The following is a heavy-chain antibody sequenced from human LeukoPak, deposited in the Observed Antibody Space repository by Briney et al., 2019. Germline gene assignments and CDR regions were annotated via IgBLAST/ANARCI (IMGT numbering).Heavy chain of an antibody. V-gene: IGHV4-30-2*03. CDR1: GGSISSGGYS. J-gene: IGHJ4*02. D-gene: IGHD3-10*01. CDR2: IYHSGST. CDR3: ARRQWFGELLSFDY. Sequence: SETLSLTCAVSGGSISSGGYSWSWIRQPPGRGLEWIGYIYHSGSTYYNPSLKSQVTISVDTSKNQFSLKLSSVTAADTAVYYCARRQWFGELLSFDYWGQGTLVTVSS.